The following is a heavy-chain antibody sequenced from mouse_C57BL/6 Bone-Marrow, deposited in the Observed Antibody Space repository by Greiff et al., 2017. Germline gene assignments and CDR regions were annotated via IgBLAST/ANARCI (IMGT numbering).Heavy chain of an antibody. CDR1: GFTFSDYY. Sequence: DVKLVESGGGLVQPGGSLKLSCAASGFTFSDYYMYWVRQTPEKRLEWVAYISNGGGSTYYPDTVKGRFTISRDNAKNTLYLQMSRLKSEDTAMYYCARQYSKGYFDVWGTGTTVTVSS. D-gene: IGHD2-5*01. J-gene: IGHJ1*03. CDR3: ARQYSKGYFDV. CDR2: ISNGGGST. V-gene: IGHV5-12*01.